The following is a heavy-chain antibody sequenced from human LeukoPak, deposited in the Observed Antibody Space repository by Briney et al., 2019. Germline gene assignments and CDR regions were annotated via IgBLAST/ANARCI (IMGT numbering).Heavy chain of an antibody. J-gene: IGHJ4*02. V-gene: IGHV1-18*01. CDR1: GYTFTSYG. CDR3: ARYSYALTSDY. CDR2: ISAYNGNT. D-gene: IGHD3-16*01. Sequence: ASVKVSCKASGYTFTSYGISWVRQAPGQGLEWMGWISAYNGNTNYAQKLQGRVTMTTDTSTNTAYMELRSLTSDDTAVYYCARYSYALTSDYWGQGTLVTVSS.